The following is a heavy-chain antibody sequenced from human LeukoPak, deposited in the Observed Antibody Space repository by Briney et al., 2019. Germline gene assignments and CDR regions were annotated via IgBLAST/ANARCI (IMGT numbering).Heavy chain of an antibody. CDR1: GYTFTGYY. CDR3: ARDQGTRTVVVAATPDY. CDR2: INPNSGGT. Sequence: GASVKVSCKASGYTFTGYYMHWVRQAPGQGLEWMGWINPNSGGTNYAQKFQGRVTMTRDTSISTAYMELSRLRSDDTAVYYCARDQGTRTVVVAATPDYWGQGTLVTVSS. V-gene: IGHV1-2*02. J-gene: IGHJ4*02. D-gene: IGHD2-15*01.